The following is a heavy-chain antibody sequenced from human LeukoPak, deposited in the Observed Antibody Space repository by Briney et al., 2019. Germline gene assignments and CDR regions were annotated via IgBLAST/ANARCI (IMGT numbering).Heavy chain of an antibody. CDR3: AKGGKPPITIFGVVTAGLISDLHHLYYYYYMDV. CDR2: ISGSGGST. CDR1: GFTFSSYE. J-gene: IGHJ6*03. Sequence: PGGSLRLSCAASGFTFSSYEMNWVRQAPGKGLEWVSAISGSGGSTYYADSVKGRFTISRDNSKNTLYLQMNSLRAEDTAVYYCAKGGKPPITIFGVVTAGLISDLHHLYYYYYMDVWGKGTTVTISS. V-gene: IGHV3-23*01. D-gene: IGHD3-3*01.